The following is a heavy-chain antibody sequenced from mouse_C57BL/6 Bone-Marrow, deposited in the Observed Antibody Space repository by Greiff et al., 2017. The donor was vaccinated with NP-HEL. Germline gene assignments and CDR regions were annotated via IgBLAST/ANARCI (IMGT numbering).Heavy chain of an antibody. D-gene: IGHD2-3*01. Sequence: VQLQQSGPELVKPGASVKIPCKASGYTFTDYNMDWVKQSHGKSLEWIGDINPNNGGTIYNQKFKGKATLTVDKSSSTAYMELRSLTSEDTAVYYWARWSWLLLYAMDYWGQGTSVTVSS. CDR1: GYTFTDYN. CDR3: ARWSWLLLYAMDY. V-gene: IGHV1-18*01. J-gene: IGHJ4*01. CDR2: INPNNGGT.